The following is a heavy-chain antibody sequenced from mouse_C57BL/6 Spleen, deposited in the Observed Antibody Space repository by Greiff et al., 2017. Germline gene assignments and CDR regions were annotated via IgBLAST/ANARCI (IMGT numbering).Heavy chain of an antibody. Sequence: EVMLVESGGDLVKPGGSLKLSCAASGFTFSSYGISWVRPTPDKRLVWVATISSGGSYTYYQDSVKGRFTISRDNAKNTLYLQMSSLKSEDTAMYYCARLGNYDAMDYWGQGTSVTVSS. D-gene: IGHD2-1*01. CDR2: ISSGGSYT. CDR1: GFTFSSYG. V-gene: IGHV5-6*01. J-gene: IGHJ4*01. CDR3: ARLGNYDAMDY.